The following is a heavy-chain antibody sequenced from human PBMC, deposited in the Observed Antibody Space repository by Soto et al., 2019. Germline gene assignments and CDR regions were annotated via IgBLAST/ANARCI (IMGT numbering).Heavy chain of an antibody. CDR1: GFTFSSYS. D-gene: IGHD4-17*01. V-gene: IGHV3-48*01. J-gene: IGHJ4*02. CDR2: ISSSSSTI. Sequence: EVQLVESGGGLVQPGGSLRLSCAASGFTFSSYSMNWVHQAPGKGLEWVSYISSSSSTIYYADSVKGRFTITRDNAKNSLYLQMNSLRAEDPAVYYCARDLNYGLFAYWGPGTLVTVSS. CDR3: ARDLNYGLFAY.